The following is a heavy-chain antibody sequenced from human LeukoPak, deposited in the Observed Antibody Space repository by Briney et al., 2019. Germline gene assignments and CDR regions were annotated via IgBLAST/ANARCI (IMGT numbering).Heavy chain of an antibody. CDR2: IIPIFGTA. Sequence: GASVKVSCKASGGTFSSYAISWVRQAPGQGLEWMGGIIPIFGTANYAQKFQGRVTITADESTGTAYMELSSLRSEDTAVYYCAREGYCSGGSCRLPQAWFDPWGQGTLVTVSS. CDR3: AREGYCSGGSCRLPQAWFDP. CDR1: GGTFSSYA. D-gene: IGHD2-15*01. J-gene: IGHJ5*02. V-gene: IGHV1-69*13.